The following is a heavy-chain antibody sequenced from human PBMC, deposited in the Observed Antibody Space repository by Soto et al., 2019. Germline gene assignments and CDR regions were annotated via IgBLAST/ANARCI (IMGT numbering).Heavy chain of an antibody. Sequence: PGGSLRLSCAASGFTFSGYWMSWVRQAPGKGLEWVAVIWYDGSNKNYADSVKGRFTISRDNSENTLYLQMNSLRAEDTAVYYCARGVGNFYYGMDVWGQGTTVTVSS. CDR3: ARGVGNFYYGMDV. CDR1: GFTFSGYW. J-gene: IGHJ6*02. V-gene: IGHV3-33*08. CDR2: IWYDGSNK.